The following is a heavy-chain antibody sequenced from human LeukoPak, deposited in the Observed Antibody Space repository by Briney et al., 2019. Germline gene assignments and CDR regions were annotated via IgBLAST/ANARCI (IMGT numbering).Heavy chain of an antibody. CDR3: ARLPRDYYDSSVYSALRWFDP. CDR1: GGSFTTNY. V-gene: IGHV4-34*01. Sequence: SETLSLTCAVYGGSFTTNYWTWIRQPPGKGLEWIGEINHSGSTNYNPSLKSRVTISVDTSKNQFSLKLISVTAADTAVYYCARLPRDYYDSSVYSALRWFDPWGQGTLVTVSS. J-gene: IGHJ5*02. CDR2: INHSGST. D-gene: IGHD3-22*01.